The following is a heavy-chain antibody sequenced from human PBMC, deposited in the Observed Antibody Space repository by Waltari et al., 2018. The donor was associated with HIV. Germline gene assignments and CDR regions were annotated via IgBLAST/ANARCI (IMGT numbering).Heavy chain of an antibody. V-gene: IGHV1-46*01. CDR1: GYTFTSYY. D-gene: IGHD2-15*01. CDR3: AREEVVVVAAINYNWFDP. CDR2: INPSGGST. Sequence: QVQLVQSGAEVKKPGASVKVSCKASGYTFTSYYMHWVRQAPGQGLEWMGIINPSGGSTSYAQKFQSRVTMTRYTSTSTVYMELSSLRSEDTAVYYCAREEVVVVAAINYNWFDPWGQGTLVTVSS. J-gene: IGHJ5*02.